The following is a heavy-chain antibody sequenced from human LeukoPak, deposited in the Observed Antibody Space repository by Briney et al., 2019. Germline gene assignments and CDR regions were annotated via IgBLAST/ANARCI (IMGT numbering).Heavy chain of an antibody. Sequence: PSETLSLTCTVSGGSISSYYWSWIRQPPGKGLEWIGYIYYSGSTNYNPSLKSRVTISVDTSKNQFALRLTSVSAADTAVYYCARDRGAMGFDSWGQGTLVTVSS. CDR1: GGSISSYY. CDR2: IYYSGST. CDR3: ARDRGAMGFDS. V-gene: IGHV4-59*01. J-gene: IGHJ4*02. D-gene: IGHD3-10*01.